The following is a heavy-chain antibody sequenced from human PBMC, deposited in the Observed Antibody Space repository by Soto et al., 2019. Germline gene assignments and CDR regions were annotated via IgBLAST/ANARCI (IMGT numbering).Heavy chain of an antibody. CDR2: IYHSGLT. J-gene: IGHJ2*01. CDR1: GGSISRSNW. V-gene: IGHV4-4*02. CDR3: TRVLAALGNRWYLDL. D-gene: IGHD2-15*01. Sequence: QVELQESGPGLVKPSETLSLICAVSGGSISRSNWWSWVRNPPGKGLEWIGEIYHSGLTDYNPSLKSRVTMSIDKSKNQFSLNLTSVTAADTAVYYCTRVLAALGNRWYLDLWGRGTLVSVSS.